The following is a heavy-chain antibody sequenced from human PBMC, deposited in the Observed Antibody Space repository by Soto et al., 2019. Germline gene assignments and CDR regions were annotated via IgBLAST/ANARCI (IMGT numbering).Heavy chain of an antibody. D-gene: IGHD6-19*01. CDR3: VRALYNSGWYEDY. Sequence: PGGSLRLCCAASGFTFSDHYVDWVRQAPGKGLEWVGRTRNKANSYTTEYAASVKGRFTISRDDSKNSVYLQMNSLKTEDTAVYYCVRALYNSGWYEDYWGQGTLVTVSS. CDR1: GFTFSDHY. J-gene: IGHJ4*02. V-gene: IGHV3-72*01. CDR2: TRNKANSYTT.